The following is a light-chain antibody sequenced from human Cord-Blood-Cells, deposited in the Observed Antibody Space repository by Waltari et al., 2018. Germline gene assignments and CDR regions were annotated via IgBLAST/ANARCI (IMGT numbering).Light chain of an antibody. J-gene: IGLJ3*02. CDR3: GADHGSGSNFVWV. Sequence: QPVLTQPPSASASLGASVTLTCTLSSGYSTSKVDWYKQRPGTGPRFVMRVGTGGIVGSKGDGIPDRFSVLGSGLNRYLTIKNIQEEDESDYHCGADHGSGSNFVWVFGGGTKLTVL. CDR1: SGYSTSK. V-gene: IGLV9-49*01. CDR2: VGTGGIVG.